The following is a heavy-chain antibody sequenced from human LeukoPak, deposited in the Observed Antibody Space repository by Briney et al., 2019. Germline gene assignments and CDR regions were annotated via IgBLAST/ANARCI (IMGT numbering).Heavy chain of an antibody. CDR2: IYYSGST. D-gene: IGHD6-13*01. CDR3: ARLIAAAGTEWFDP. J-gene: IGHJ5*02. Sequence: PSETLSLTCTVSGGSISSYYWSWIRQPPGKGLEWIGYIYYSGSTNYNPSLKSRVTISVDTSKNQFSLELSSVTAADTAVYYCARLIAAAGTEWFDPWGQGTLVTVSS. V-gene: IGHV4-59*01. CDR1: GGSISSYY.